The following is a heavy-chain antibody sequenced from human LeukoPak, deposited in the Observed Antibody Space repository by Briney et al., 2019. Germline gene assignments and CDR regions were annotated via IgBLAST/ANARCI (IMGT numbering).Heavy chain of an antibody. CDR3: ARQGAAASFDY. V-gene: IGHV1-2*02. Sequence: ASVKVSCKASGYTFTGSYMHWVRQTPGQGLEWMGWINVYSGGTNYAQKFQGRVTTTRDTSISTAYMELSRLRSDDTAVYYCARQGAAASFDYWGQGTLVTVSS. D-gene: IGHD6-13*01. CDR2: INVYSGGT. CDR1: GYTFTGSY. J-gene: IGHJ4*02.